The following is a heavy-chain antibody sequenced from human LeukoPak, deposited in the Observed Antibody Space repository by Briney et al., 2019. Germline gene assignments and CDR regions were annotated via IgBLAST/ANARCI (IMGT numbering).Heavy chain of an antibody. Sequence: QAGGSLRLSCTASGFTFGDYAMSWFRKAPGKGLEWVGFIRSKAYGGTTEYAASVKGRFIISRDDSKSIAYLQMNSLKTEDTAVYYCTRDGRDCSSSTCPPSFDPWGQGTLVTVSS. D-gene: IGHD2-2*01. CDR1: GFTFGDYA. V-gene: IGHV3-49*03. J-gene: IGHJ5*02. CDR2: IRSKAYGGTT. CDR3: TRDGRDCSSSTCPPSFDP.